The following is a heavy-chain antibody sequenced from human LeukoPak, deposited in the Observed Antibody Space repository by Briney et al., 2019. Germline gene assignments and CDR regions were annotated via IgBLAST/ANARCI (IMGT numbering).Heavy chain of an antibody. CDR1: GFTFSSYW. CDR3: ARASYPDAFDI. CDR2: IKQDGSEK. V-gene: IGHV3-7*04. D-gene: IGHD1-26*01. J-gene: IGHJ3*02. Sequence: GGSLRLSCAASGFTFSSYWMSWVRQAPGKGLEWVANIKQDGSEKYYVDSVKGRFTISRDNTKNSLYLQMNSLRAEDTAVYYCARASYPDAFDIWRQGTMVTVSS.